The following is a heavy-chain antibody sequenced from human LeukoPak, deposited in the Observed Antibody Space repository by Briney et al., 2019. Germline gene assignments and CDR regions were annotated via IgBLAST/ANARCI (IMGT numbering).Heavy chain of an antibody. V-gene: IGHV3-30*02. D-gene: IGHD3-22*01. CDR3: ARVALGYYYTDAFDI. CDR2: IRYDGRNK. CDR1: GFTFSDYG. J-gene: IGHJ3*02. Sequence: PGGSLRLSCAASGFTFSDYGMHWVRQAPGKGLEWVAFIRYDGRNKYCADSVKGRFTISRDNSKNTLYLQMNSLRAEDTAVYYCARVALGYYYTDAFDIWGQGTMVTVSS.